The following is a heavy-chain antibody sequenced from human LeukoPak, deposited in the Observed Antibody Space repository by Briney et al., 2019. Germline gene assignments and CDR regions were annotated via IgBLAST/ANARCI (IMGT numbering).Heavy chain of an antibody. CDR1: GFTFSTYW. J-gene: IGHJ4*02. CDR2: IKQDGSEK. D-gene: IGHD3-3*01. CDR3: ARDRNTDFWSGYYTNYFDY. V-gene: IGHV3-7*01. Sequence: GGSLRLSCAASGFTFSTYWMTWVRQAPGKGLEWVATIKQDGSEKYYVDSVKGRFIISRDNAKNSLYLQMHSLRVEDTAVYYCARDRNTDFWSGYYTNYFDYWGQGTLVTVSS.